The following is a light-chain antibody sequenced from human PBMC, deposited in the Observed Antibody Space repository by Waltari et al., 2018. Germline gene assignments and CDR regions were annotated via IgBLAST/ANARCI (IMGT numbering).Light chain of an antibody. Sequence: DAVLTQSPLSLTVTLGQPASISCRASQSLVFSDGNTYLNWFHQRPGQPPRRLIYEVSNRDSGVQDRVRGRVSGPDFTLKISRVEAEDVGGVYYCMQGTPWPYTFGQGTKLDIK. CDR1: QSLVFSDGNTY. V-gene: IGKV2-30*01. CDR2: EVS. CDR3: MQGTPWPYT. J-gene: IGKJ2*01.